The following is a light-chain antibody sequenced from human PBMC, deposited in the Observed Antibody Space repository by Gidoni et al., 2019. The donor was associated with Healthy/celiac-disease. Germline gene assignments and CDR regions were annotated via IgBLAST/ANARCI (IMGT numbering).Light chain of an antibody. V-gene: IGKV1D-8*01. Sequence: VIWMTPSPSLLSASTGDRVTISCQMSQGISSYLAWYQQKPGKAPELLIYAASTLQSGVPSRFSGSGSGTDFTLTISCLQSEDFATYYCQQYYSFPWTFGQGTKVEIK. J-gene: IGKJ1*01. CDR3: QQYYSFPWT. CDR1: QGISSY. CDR2: AAS.